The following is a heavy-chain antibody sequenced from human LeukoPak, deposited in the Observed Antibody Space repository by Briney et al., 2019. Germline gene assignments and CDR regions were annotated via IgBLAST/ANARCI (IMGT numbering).Heavy chain of an antibody. D-gene: IGHD3-22*01. CDR1: GGTFSSYA. V-gene: IGHV1-69*04. Sequence: SVKVSCKASGGTFSSYATSWVRQAPGQGLEWMGRIIPILGIANYAQKFQGRVTITADKSTSTAYMELSSLRSEDTAVYYCARDAHQYYYDSSGYLNAVDYWGQGTLVTVSS. CDR2: IIPILGIA. J-gene: IGHJ4*02. CDR3: ARDAHQYYYDSSGYLNAVDY.